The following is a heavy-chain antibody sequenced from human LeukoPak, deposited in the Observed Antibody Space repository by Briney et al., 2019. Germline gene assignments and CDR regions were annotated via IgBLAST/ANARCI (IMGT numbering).Heavy chain of an antibody. CDR1: GFTFSSYA. CDR3: ARAPYYALLDV. CDR2: ISYDGSNK. Sequence: GGSLRLSCAASGFTFSSYAMSWVRQAPGKGLEWVAVISYDGSNKYYADSVKGRFTISRDNSKNTLYLQMNSLRAEDTAVYYCARAPYYALLDVWGQGTTVTVSS. J-gene: IGHJ6*02. V-gene: IGHV3-30-3*01. D-gene: IGHD3-3*01.